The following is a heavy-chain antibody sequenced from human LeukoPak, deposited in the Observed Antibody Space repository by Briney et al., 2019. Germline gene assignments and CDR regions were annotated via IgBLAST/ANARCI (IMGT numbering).Heavy chain of an antibody. D-gene: IGHD3-10*01. J-gene: IGHJ5*02. CDR2: IYHSGST. CDR3: ARDDYYGSET. CDR1: GGSISSGGYY. Sequence: PSQTLSLTCTVSGGSISSGGYYWTWIRQPPGKGLEWIGYIYHSGSTYYNPSLKSRATISVDRSKNQFSLKLSSVTAADTAVYYCARDDYYGSETWGQETLVTVSS. V-gene: IGHV4-30-2*01.